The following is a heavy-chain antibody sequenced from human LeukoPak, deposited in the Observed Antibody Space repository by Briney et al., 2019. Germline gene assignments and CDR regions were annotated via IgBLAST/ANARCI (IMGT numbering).Heavy chain of an antibody. CDR1: GGSISSSSYY. CDR3: ASAGSGYYLEQ. D-gene: IGHD3-22*01. Sequence: PSETLSLTCTVSGGSISSSSYYWGWIRQPPGKGLEWIGSIYYSGSTNYNPSLKSRVTISVDTSKNQFSLKLSSVTAADTAVYYCASAGSGYYLEQWGQGTLVTVSS. J-gene: IGHJ4*02. V-gene: IGHV4-39*07. CDR2: IYYSGST.